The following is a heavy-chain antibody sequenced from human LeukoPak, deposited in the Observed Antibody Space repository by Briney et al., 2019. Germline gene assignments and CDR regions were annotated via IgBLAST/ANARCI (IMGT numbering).Heavy chain of an antibody. V-gene: IGHV3-21*01. CDR3: ARARGYYDLGAAFGY. CDR2: ISSSSSYI. CDR1: GFTFSSYS. D-gene: IGHD3-22*01. Sequence: GGSLRLSCAASGFTFSSYSMNWVRQAPGKGLEWVPSISSSSSYIYYADSVKGRFTISRDNAKNSLYLQMNSLRAEDTAVYYCARARGYYDLGAAFGYWGQGTLVTVSS. J-gene: IGHJ4*02.